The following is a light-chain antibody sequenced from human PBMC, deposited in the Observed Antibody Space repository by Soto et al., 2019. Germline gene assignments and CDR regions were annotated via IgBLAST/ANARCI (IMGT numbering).Light chain of an antibody. CDR1: QSVLYSSNNKNY. CDR2: WAS. J-gene: IGKJ3*01. CDR3: QQYYSTPFT. Sequence: DVVMTQSPDSLAVSLGERATINCKSSQSVLYSSNNKNYLAWYQQKPGQPPKLLIYWASTRESGVPDRFSGSGAGTDCTPTSSSLQAEDVAVYYCQQYYSTPFTCGPGTKVDIK. V-gene: IGKV4-1*01.